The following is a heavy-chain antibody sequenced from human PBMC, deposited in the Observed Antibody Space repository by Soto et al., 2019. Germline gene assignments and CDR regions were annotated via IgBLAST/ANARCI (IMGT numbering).Heavy chain of an antibody. Sequence: ASVKVSCKASGGTFSSYAISWGRQAPGQGLEWMGGIIPIFGTANYAQKFQGRVTITADESTSTAYMELSSLRSEDTAVYYCARLVPAATDYWGQGTLVTVSS. CDR3: ARLVPAATDY. CDR1: GGTFSSYA. J-gene: IGHJ4*02. CDR2: IIPIFGTA. D-gene: IGHD2-2*01. V-gene: IGHV1-69*13.